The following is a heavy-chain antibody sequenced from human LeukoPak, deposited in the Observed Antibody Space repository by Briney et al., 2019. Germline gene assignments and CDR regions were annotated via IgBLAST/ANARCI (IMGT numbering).Heavy chain of an antibody. CDR1: GGSISSYY. J-gene: IGHJ4*02. Sequence: NSSETLSPTCTVSGGSISSYYWSWIRQPAGKGLEWMGRFYSGGSTDSTTSLKSRVSMSVDPSKSQFSLKLSSVTAADTAVYYCARVYSGYDLPGSLANYYFDYWGQGTLATVSS. CDR3: ARVYSGYDLPGSLANYYFDY. CDR2: FYSGGST. V-gene: IGHV4-4*07. D-gene: IGHD5-12*01.